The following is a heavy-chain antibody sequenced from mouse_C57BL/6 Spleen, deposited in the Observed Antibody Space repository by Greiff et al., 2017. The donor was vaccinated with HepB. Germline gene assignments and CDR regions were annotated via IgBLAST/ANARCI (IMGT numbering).Heavy chain of an antibody. CDR2: IDPETGGT. J-gene: IGHJ2*01. CDR1: GYTFTDYE. CDR3: TSLV. D-gene: IGHD6-2*01. Sequence: QVQLQQSGAELVRPGASVTLSCKASGYTFTDYEMHWVKQTPVHGLEWIGAIDPETGGTAYNQKFKGKALLTAAKSSSTAYMELRSLTSEDSAVYYCTSLVWGQGTTLTVSS. V-gene: IGHV1-15*01.